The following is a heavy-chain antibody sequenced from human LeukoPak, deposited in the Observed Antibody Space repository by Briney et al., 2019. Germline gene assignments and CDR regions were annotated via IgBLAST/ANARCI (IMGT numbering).Heavy chain of an antibody. Sequence: GGSLRLSCAASGLTFSTFGMSWVRQAPGRGLEGVSTISGGGSSTHYADAVKGRFTISRDNSKNTLFLQMNSLRAEDTAVYYCAKGRDRIAVAGVFDSWGQGTLVTVSS. CDR3: AKGRDRIAVAGVFDS. CDR2: ISGGGSST. CDR1: GLTFSTFG. D-gene: IGHD6-19*01. J-gene: IGHJ4*02. V-gene: IGHV3-23*01.